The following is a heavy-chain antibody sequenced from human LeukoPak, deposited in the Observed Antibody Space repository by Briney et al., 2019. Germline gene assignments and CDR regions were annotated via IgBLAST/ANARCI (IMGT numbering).Heavy chain of an antibody. V-gene: IGHV1-18*01. CDR1: GYTFTSYG. Sequence: ASVKVSCKASGYTFTSYGISWVRQAPGQGLEWMGWISAYNGNTNYAQKVQGRVTMTTDTSTSTAYMELRSLRSDDTAVYYCARFGSRRYFDWLPEVDYWGQGTLVTVSS. CDR2: ISAYNGNT. J-gene: IGHJ4*02. D-gene: IGHD3-9*01. CDR3: ARFGSRRYFDWLPEVDY.